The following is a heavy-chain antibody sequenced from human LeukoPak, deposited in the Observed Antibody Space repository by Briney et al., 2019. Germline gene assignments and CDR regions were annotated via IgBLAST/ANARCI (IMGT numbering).Heavy chain of an antibody. CDR1: GGSTSRYY. V-gene: IGHV4-4*07. CDR3: ARGGSHFDY. J-gene: IGHJ4*02. D-gene: IGHD1-26*01. Sequence: PSETLSLTRTVSGGSTSRYYWSSMRQPAGKGLEWIGRIYTSGSTNYNPSLKSRVTMSVDTSKNQFSLRLSSVSAADTAVYYCARGGSHFDYWGQGTLVTVSS. CDR2: IYTSGST.